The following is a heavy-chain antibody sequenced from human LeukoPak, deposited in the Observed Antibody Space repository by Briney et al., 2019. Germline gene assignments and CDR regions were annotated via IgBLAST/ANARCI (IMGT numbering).Heavy chain of an antibody. Sequence: GGSLRLSCAASGFTFDDYAMHWVRQAPGKGLEWVSGISWNSGSIGYADSVKGRFTISRDNAKNSLNLQMNSLRAEDTALYYCASSSGWYTDWGQGTLVTVSS. CDR3: ASSSGWYTD. CDR2: ISWNSGSI. D-gene: IGHD6-19*01. CDR1: GFTFDDYA. J-gene: IGHJ4*02. V-gene: IGHV3-9*01.